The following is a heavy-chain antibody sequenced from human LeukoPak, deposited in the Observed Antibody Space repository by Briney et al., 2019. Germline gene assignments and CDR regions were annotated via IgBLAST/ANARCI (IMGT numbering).Heavy chain of an antibody. CDR2: IRSKAYGGTT. J-gene: IGHJ6*03. V-gene: IGHV3-49*04. CDR3: TRDSSSSWYYYYYYMDV. Sequence: GGSLRLSCTASGFTFGDYAMSWVRQAPGKGLEWVGFIRSKAYGGTTEYAASVKGRFTISRDDSKSIAYLQMNSLKTEDTAVYYCTRDSSSSWYYYYYYMDVWGKGTTVTISS. CDR1: GFTFGDYA. D-gene: IGHD6-13*01.